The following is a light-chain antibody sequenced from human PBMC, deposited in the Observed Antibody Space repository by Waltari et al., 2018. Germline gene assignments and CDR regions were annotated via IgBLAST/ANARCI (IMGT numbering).Light chain of an antibody. J-gene: IGKJ1*01. CDR1: QSISSY. V-gene: IGKV1-39*01. Sequence: DIQMTQSPSSLSASVGDRVTITCRASQSISSYLYWYQQKPEKAPQLLIYAASSLQSGVPSRFSGRGSGTDFTLTITRLQPEDFATYYCQQGHSTPRTFGQGTKVEIK. CDR3: QQGHSTPRT. CDR2: AAS.